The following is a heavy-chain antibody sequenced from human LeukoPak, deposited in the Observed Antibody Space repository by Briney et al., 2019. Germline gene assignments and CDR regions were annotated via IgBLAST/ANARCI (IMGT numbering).Heavy chain of an antibody. V-gene: IGHV3-48*01. CDR2: ISSSSSTV. CDR1: GFTFNRYS. D-gene: IGHD2-21*02. CDR3: ARDPFGGGDYVSYFDY. Sequence: QPGGSLRLSCAASGFTFNRYSMNWVRQAPGKGLEWVSYISSSSSTVYYADSVKGRFTISRDNSKNTLYLQMNSLRAEDTAVYYCARDPFGGGDYVSYFDYWGQGTLVTVSS. J-gene: IGHJ4*02.